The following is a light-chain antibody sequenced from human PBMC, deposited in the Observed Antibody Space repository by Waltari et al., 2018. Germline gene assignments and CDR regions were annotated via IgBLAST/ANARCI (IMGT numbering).Light chain of an antibody. V-gene: IGKV1-9*01. CDR1: RGIDNY. CDR2: VAS. CDR3: QQLYSYPRT. Sequence: IQLTQSPSSLSASVGDRVTITCRASRGIDNYLAWYQQQPGKAPKLLISVASTLQSGVPSRFSDSGSGTDFTLTISSLQPEDFATYYCQQLYSYPRTFGPGTKVDIK. J-gene: IGKJ3*01.